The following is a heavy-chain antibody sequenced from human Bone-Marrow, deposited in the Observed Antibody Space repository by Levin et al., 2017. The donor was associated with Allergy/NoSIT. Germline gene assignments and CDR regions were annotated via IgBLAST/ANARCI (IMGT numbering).Heavy chain of an antibody. J-gene: IGHJ3*02. CDR1: GDSFSSDSAT. CDR3: ARVSKGMGYCTTTPCFAVDI. V-gene: IGHV6-1*01. Sequence: PSETLSLTCAISGDSFSSDSATWNWIRQSPSGGLEWLGKTYYRSKWYTDYAISVKSRITINPDTSKNQFSLQLNSVTPEDTAVYYCARVSKGMGYCTTTPCFAVDIWGQGTLVTVSS. D-gene: IGHD2-2*01. CDR2: TYYRSKWYT.